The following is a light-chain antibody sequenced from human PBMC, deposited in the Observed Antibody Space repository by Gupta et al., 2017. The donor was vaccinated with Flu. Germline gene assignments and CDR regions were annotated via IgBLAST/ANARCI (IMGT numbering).Light chain of an antibody. Sequence: ETVMTQSPATLSVTSGERATLSCRASLSVSSNLAWYQQKPGQAPRLLIYGASTRATGIPSRFSGSGSGTEFTLTISSLQSEDFAVYYCQQYNNWPPITFGQGTRLEIK. J-gene: IGKJ5*01. V-gene: IGKV3-15*01. CDR1: LSVSSN. CDR3: QQYNNWPPIT. CDR2: GAS.